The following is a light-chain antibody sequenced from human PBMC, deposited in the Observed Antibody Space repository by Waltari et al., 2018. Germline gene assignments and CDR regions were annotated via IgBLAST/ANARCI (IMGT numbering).Light chain of an antibody. V-gene: IGLV1-47*01. CDR3: ATWDDGLSGV. CDR2: KDD. CDR1: SSNIGTHY. J-gene: IGLJ2*01. Sequence: HSVLTQPPSASGTPGQRVTISCSGSSSNIGTHYVDWYQQLPGTAPKLLMYKDDQRPSGVPARFSGSKSGTSASLAISGLRSEDEAVYYCATWDDGLSGVFGGGTKLTVL.